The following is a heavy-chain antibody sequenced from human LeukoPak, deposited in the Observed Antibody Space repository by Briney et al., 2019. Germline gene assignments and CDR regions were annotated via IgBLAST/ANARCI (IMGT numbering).Heavy chain of an antibody. CDR1: GFTFSDYY. CDR3: ARDPPMVRGVIITIYYGMDV. Sequence: GGSLRLSCAASGFTFSDYYMSWIRQAPGKGLEWVSYISSSGSTIYYADSVKGRFTISRDNAKNSLYLRMNSLRAEDTAVYYCARDPPMVRGVIITIYYGMDVWGQGTTVTVSS. CDR2: ISSSGSTI. D-gene: IGHD3-10*01. V-gene: IGHV3-11*01. J-gene: IGHJ6*02.